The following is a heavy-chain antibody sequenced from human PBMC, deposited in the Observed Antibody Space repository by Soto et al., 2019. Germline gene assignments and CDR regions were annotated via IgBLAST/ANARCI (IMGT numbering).Heavy chain of an antibody. CDR1: GGSISRGGYY. Sequence: SETLSLTCTVSGGSISRGGYYWSWIRQHPGKGLEWIGYIYYSGSTYYNPSLKSRVTISVDTSKNQFSLKLSSVTAADTAVYYCAREYYYDSSGYYFFDYWGQGTLVTVSS. CDR3: AREYYYDSSGYYFFDY. V-gene: IGHV4-31*03. D-gene: IGHD3-22*01. J-gene: IGHJ4*02. CDR2: IYYSGST.